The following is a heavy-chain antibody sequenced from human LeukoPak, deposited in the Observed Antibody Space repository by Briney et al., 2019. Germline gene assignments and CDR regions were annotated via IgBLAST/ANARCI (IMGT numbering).Heavy chain of an antibody. V-gene: IGHV3-30*02. Sequence: GGSLRLSCAASGFTFSSYGMHWVRQAPGKGLEWVAVIWYGGSNKYYADSVKGRFTISRDNSKNTLYLQMNSLRAEDTAVYYCAKEGYYDSSGYYGPAPLDYWGQGTLVTVSS. CDR1: GFTFSSYG. J-gene: IGHJ4*02. CDR3: AKEGYYDSSGYYGPAPLDY. CDR2: IWYGGSNK. D-gene: IGHD3-22*01.